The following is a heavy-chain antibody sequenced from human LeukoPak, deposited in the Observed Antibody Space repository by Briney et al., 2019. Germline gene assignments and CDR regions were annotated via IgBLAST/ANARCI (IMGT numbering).Heavy chain of an antibody. D-gene: IGHD3-3*01. Sequence: PSETLSLTCTVSGGSISSSSYYWGWIRQPPGKGLEWIGSIYYSGSTYYNPSLKSRVTISVDTSKYQFSLKLSSVTAADTAVYYCARARVELRFLEWFHFDYWGQGTLVTVSS. CDR2: IYYSGST. CDR3: ARARVELRFLEWFHFDY. CDR1: GGSISSSSYY. V-gene: IGHV4-39*07. J-gene: IGHJ4*02.